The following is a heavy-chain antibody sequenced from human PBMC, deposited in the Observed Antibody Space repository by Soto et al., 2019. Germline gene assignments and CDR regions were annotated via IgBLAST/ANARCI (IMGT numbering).Heavy chain of an antibody. J-gene: IGHJ5*02. V-gene: IGHV4-31*03. CDR1: GGSIGSGGYY. CDR2: IYYSGST. CDR3: ARHLSLEQLAEEYWFDP. Sequence: SETLSLTCTVSGGSIGSGGYYRGWIRQHPGKGLEWIGYIYYSGSTYYNPSLKSRVTISVDTSKNQFSLKLSSVTAADTAVYYCARHLSLEQLAEEYWFDPCGQVTLVIVSS. D-gene: IGHD6-6*01.